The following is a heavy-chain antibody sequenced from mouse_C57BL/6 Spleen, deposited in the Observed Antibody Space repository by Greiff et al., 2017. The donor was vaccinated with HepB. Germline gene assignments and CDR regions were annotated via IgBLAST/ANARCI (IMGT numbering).Heavy chain of an antibody. Sequence: EVKLMESGGGLVQPGGSLKLSCAASGFTFSDYYMYWVRQTPEKRLEWVAYISNGGGSTYYPDTVKGRFTISRDNAKNTLYLQMSRLKSEDTAMYYCARRGYDSDYAMDYWGQGTSVTVSS. V-gene: IGHV5-12*01. D-gene: IGHD2-4*01. CDR1: GFTFSDYY. CDR2: ISNGGGST. CDR3: ARRGYDSDYAMDY. J-gene: IGHJ4*01.